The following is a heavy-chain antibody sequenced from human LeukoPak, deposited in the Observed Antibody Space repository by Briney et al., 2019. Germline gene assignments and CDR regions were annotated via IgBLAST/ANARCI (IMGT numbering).Heavy chain of an antibody. V-gene: IGHV4-61*02. CDR2: IYTSGST. Sequence: SETLSLTCTVSGGSISSGSYYWSCIRPPAGKGLEWIGRIYTSGSTNYNPSLKSRVTISVDTSKNQFSLKLSSVTAANTAVYYCARAPWFDPWGQGTLVTVSS. CDR3: ARAPWFDP. J-gene: IGHJ5*02. CDR1: GGSISSGSYY.